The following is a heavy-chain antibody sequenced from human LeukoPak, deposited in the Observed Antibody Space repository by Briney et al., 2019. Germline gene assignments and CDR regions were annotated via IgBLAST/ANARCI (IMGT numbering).Heavy chain of an antibody. CDR3: ARGVFYCSSTSCYNPQYYFDY. CDR2: IWYDGSNK. Sequence: GGSLRLSCAASGFTFSSYGMPWVRQAPGKGLEWVAVIWYDGSNKYYADSVKGRFTISRDNSKNTLYLQMNSLRAEDTAVYYCARGVFYCSSTSCYNPQYYFDYWGQGTLVTVSS. J-gene: IGHJ4*02. D-gene: IGHD2-2*02. V-gene: IGHV3-33*08. CDR1: GFTFSSYG.